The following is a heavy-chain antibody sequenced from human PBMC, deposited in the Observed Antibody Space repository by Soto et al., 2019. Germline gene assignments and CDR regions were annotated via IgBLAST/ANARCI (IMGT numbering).Heavy chain of an antibody. Sequence: SETLSLTCAVSGGSISSSNWWSWVRQPPGKGLEWIGEIYHSGSTNYNPSLKSRVTISVDKSKNQFSLKLSSVTAADTAVYYCARDQAGSSGSFRPGYYYYGMDVWGQGTTVTVSS. CDR2: IYHSGST. V-gene: IGHV4-4*02. CDR3: ARDQAGSSGSFRPGYYYYGMDV. D-gene: IGHD6-19*01. J-gene: IGHJ6*02. CDR1: GGSISSSNW.